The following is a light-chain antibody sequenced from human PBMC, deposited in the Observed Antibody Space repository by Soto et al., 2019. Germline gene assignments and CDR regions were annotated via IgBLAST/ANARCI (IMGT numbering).Light chain of an antibody. CDR2: GAS. CDR1: QSVGSSY. Sequence: PGDRVTLSCRASQSVGSSYLAWYQQKPGQAPRLLMYGASTRATGIPDRFTGSGSGTDFTLTISSLEPEDFAVYYCQPRGNWPTSITFGQGTRLE. V-gene: IGKV3D-20*02. J-gene: IGKJ5*01. CDR3: QPRGNWPTSIT.